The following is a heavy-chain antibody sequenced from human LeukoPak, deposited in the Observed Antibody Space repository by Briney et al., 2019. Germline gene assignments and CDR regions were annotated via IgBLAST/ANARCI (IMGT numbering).Heavy chain of an antibody. CDR1: GYTVTSYW. D-gene: IGHD3-10*01. CDR2: IYPGDSDT. V-gene: IGHV5-51*01. Sequence: GESLKISCKGSGYTVTSYWIAWVRQMPGKGLEWMGTIYPGDSDTRYSPSFQGQVTISADKSISTAYLQWSSLKASDTAMYYCARHSGSPVSPLGYWGQGTLVTVSS. CDR3: ARHSGSPVSPLGY. J-gene: IGHJ4*02.